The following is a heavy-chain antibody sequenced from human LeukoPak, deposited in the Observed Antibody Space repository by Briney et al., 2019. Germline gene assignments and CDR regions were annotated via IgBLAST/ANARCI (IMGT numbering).Heavy chain of an antibody. Sequence: SETLSLTCAVYGGSFSGYYWSWIRQPPGKGLEWIGEINHSGSTNYNPSLKGRVTISVDTSKNQFSLKLSSVTAADTAVYYCARMALATVVIYYFDYWGQGTLVTVSS. CDR2: INHSGST. CDR1: GGSFSGYY. D-gene: IGHD4-23*01. J-gene: IGHJ4*02. CDR3: ARMALATVVIYYFDY. V-gene: IGHV4-34*01.